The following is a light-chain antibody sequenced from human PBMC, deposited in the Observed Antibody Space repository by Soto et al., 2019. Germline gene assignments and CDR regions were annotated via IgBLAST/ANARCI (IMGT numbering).Light chain of an antibody. CDR2: DAS. J-gene: IGKJ5*01. CDR1: QSVSSY. CDR3: QQRSNWPPIP. Sequence: ILFPQYPDTLSLFPGERANPSCRASQSVSSYLAWYQQKPGQAPRLLIYDASNRATGIPARFSGSGSGTDSTLTISSLEPEDFAVYYCQQRSNWPPIPFGQGTRLEIK. V-gene: IGKV3-11*01.